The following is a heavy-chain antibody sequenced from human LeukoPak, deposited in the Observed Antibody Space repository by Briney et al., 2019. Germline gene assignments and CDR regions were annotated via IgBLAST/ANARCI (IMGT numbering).Heavy chain of an antibody. CDR2: ISGSGGST. Sequence: GGSLRLSCAASGFTFSSYAMSWVRQAPGKGLEWVSAISGSGGSTYYADSVKGRFTISRDNSKNTLYLQMNSLRAEDTAVYYCAKGNGVVVPAARGFYFDYWGQGTLVTVSS. D-gene: IGHD2-2*01. V-gene: IGHV3-23*01. CDR3: AKGNGVVVPAARGFYFDY. J-gene: IGHJ4*02. CDR1: GFTFSSYA.